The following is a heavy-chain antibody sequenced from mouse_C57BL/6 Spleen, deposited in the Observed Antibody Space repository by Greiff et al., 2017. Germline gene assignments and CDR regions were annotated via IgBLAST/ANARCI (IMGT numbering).Heavy chain of an antibody. D-gene: IGHD3-2*01. CDR2: IYPGNGGT. Sequence: QVQLQQPGAELVKPGASVKMSCKASGYTFTSYWITWVKQRPGQGLEWIGDIYPGNGGTNYNEKFKSKATLTVDTSSSTAYMQLSSLTSADSAVXDCGRDSFSWFAYWGQGTMVTVAA. J-gene: IGHJ3*01. V-gene: IGHV1-55*01. CDR3: GRDSFSWFAY. CDR1: GYTFTSYW.